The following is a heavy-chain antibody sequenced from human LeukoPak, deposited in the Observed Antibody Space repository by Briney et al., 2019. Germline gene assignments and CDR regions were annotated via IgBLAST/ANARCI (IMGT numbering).Heavy chain of an antibody. Sequence: KPSETLSLTCTVSGGSISSYYCSWIRQPAGKGLEWIGRIYTSGSTNYNPSLKSRVTMSVDTSKNQFSLKLSSVTAADTAVYYCARRTPAEGLNDYRARGTLVTVSS. D-gene: IGHD1-14*01. CDR2: IYTSGST. J-gene: IGHJ4*02. V-gene: IGHV4-4*07. CDR1: GGSISSYY. CDR3: ARRTPAEGLNDY.